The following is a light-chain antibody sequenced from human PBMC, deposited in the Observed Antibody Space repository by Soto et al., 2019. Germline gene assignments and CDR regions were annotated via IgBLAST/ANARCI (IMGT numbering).Light chain of an antibody. CDR1: QSISRQ. Sequence: DIQMTQSPSTLSASVGDRVSITCRASQSISRQLAWYQQKPGKAPNLLIYQASNFETGVPSRFTGSGSGTEFALTISSLQPDDLATYYGLQYQSYWTFGQGTKVEGK. CDR2: QAS. V-gene: IGKV1-5*03. J-gene: IGKJ1*01. CDR3: LQYQSYWT.